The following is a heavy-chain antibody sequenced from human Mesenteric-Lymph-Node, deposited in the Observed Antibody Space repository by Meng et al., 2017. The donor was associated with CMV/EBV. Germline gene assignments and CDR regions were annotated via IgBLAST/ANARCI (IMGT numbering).Heavy chain of an antibody. V-gene: IGHV3-74*01. CDR1: GFTFNTYT. CDR3: ARDAAYCDGGGCYSAYYFDY. CDR2: IDGDGSYT. D-gene: IGHD2-15*01. J-gene: IGHJ4*02. Sequence: GESLKISCAASGFTFNTYTMNWVRQAPGKGLVWVSRIDGDGSYTNYADSVKGRFTISRDNAKSTLFLEMNSLRVEDTAVYYCARDAAYCDGGGCYSAYYFDYWGQGALVTVSS.